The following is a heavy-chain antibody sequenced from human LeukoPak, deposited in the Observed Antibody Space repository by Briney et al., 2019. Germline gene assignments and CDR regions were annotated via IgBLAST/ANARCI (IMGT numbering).Heavy chain of an antibody. CDR1: GGTFSSYG. J-gene: IGHJ4*02. CDR3: ASSTRGVHEYSYGGYFDY. D-gene: IGHD5-18*01. Sequence: GSSVKVSCKTSGGTFSSYGISWVRQAPGQGLEWMGGFIPIFATANYAQKFQGRVTITTDESTSTAYMELSSLRSEDTAVYYCASSTRGVHEYSYGGYFDYWGQGTLVTVSS. CDR2: FIPIFATA. V-gene: IGHV1-69*05.